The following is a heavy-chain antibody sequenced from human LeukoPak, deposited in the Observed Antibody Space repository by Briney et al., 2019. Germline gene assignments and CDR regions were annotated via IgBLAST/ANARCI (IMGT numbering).Heavy chain of an antibody. J-gene: IGHJ4*02. V-gene: IGHV3-48*02. CDR2: IGSSSTTI. Sequence: GGSLRLSCAASGFTFSSYSMNWVRQTPGKGLEWVSFIGSSSTTIYYADSVKGRFTISRDNVKNSLYLQMNSLRDEDTAFYYCASQETGFYYFDYWGQGTLVTVSS. CDR3: ASQETGFYYFDY. CDR1: GFTFSSYS. D-gene: IGHD3-3*01.